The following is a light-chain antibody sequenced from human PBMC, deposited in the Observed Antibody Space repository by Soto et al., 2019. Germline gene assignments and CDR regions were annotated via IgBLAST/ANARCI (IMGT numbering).Light chain of an antibody. V-gene: IGKV1-9*01. CDR2: AAS. J-gene: IGKJ2*01. CDR1: QDVSSY. CDR3: QQRSYYPRT. Sequence: IQMTQSPSSLSAAVGDRVTITCRASQDVSSYLVWYQQKPGKDPELLIYAASTLQSGVPSRFSGSGSGTEFTLTINCLQPEDFATYYCQQRSYYPRTFGQGNKLEIK.